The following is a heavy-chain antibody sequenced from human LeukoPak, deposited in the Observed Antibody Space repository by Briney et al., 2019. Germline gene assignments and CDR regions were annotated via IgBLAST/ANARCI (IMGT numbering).Heavy chain of an antibody. J-gene: IGHJ4*02. Sequence: NPSETLSLTCTVSGGPTGSSSYYWAWIRQPPGKGLEWIGSIYYSGSTYYNPSLKSRVTISVETSKNKFSLKVSSVTAADTAVYYCARQTWIELWHFDYWGQGALVTVSS. D-gene: IGHD5-18*01. V-gene: IGHV4-39*01. CDR1: GGPTGSSSYY. CDR2: IYYSGST. CDR3: ARQTWIELWHFDY.